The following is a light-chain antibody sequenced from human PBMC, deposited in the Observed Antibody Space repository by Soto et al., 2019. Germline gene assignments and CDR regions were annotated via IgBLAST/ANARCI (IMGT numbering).Light chain of an antibody. J-gene: IGLJ1*01. CDR2: DVS. Sequence: QSVLTQPPSASGSPGQSVTISCTGTSSDVGGYNYVSWYQQHPGKAPKLMIYDVSKRPSGVPDRFSGFKSGNTASLTVSGLQAEDEADYHCSSYAGTHIVFGTGTKVTVL. V-gene: IGLV2-8*01. CDR1: SSDVGGYNY. CDR3: SSYAGTHIV.